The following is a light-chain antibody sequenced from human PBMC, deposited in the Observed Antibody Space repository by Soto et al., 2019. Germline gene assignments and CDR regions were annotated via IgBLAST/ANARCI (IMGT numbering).Light chain of an antibody. V-gene: IGLV2-23*01. Sequence: QSALTQPASVSGSPGQSITISCTGTSSDVGSYNFVSWYQHHPGKAPKLMIYEGSKRPSGASNRFSGFKSGNTASLTISGLQAEDEANYYCCSYAGSRAVVFGGGTQLTVL. CDR1: SSDVGSYNF. J-gene: IGLJ2*01. CDR3: CSYAGSRAVV. CDR2: EGS.